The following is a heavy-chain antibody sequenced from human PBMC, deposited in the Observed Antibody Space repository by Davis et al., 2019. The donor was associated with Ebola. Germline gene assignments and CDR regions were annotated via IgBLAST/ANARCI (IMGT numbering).Heavy chain of an antibody. J-gene: IGHJ4*02. CDR1: GASVSSNSAA. CDR3: ARGWLRSAFDQ. CDR2: TYYNSKWYS. V-gene: IGHV6-1*01. Sequence: HSQTLSLTCAISGASVSSNSAAWNWIRLSPSRGLEWLGRTYYNSKWYSDYVVSVKSRITINPDTSKNQFSLHLNSVTPEDTAVYYCARGWLRSAFDQWGQGTLVTVSS. D-gene: IGHD5-12*01.